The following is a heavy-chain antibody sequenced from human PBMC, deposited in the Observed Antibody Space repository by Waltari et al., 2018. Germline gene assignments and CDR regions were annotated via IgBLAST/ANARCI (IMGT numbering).Heavy chain of an antibody. V-gene: IGHV4-4*02. CDR1: GGSISICNW. CDR2: FYHSGST. Sequence: QLQLQESGPGLVKPSGTLSLTCAVSGGSISICNWWSWLRQPPGKWLEWLGDFYHSGSTNYNSRLEGRVTISIDKSKDQFCLKLSAVTAADRAVYYGARDGSSGGFNQELGSGMDVWGQGTTVTVSS. J-gene: IGHJ6*02. D-gene: IGHD6-6*01. CDR3: ARDGSSGGFNQELGSGMDV.